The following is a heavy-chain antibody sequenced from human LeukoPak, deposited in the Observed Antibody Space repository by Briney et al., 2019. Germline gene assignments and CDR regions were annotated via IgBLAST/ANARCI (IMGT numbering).Heavy chain of an antibody. D-gene: IGHD3-3*01. Sequence: PGRSLRLSCAASGFTSGTYGMHWVRQAPGKGLEWVAVVSYDGSNKYYADSVKGRFTISRENAKNSLYLQMNSLRAGDTAVYYCARARFDAFDIWGQGAMVTVSS. CDR1: GFTSGTYG. V-gene: IGHV3-30*03. CDR2: VSYDGSNK. J-gene: IGHJ3*02. CDR3: ARARFDAFDI.